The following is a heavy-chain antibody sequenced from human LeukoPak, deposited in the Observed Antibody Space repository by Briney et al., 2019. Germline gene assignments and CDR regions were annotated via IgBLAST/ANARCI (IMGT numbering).Heavy chain of an antibody. D-gene: IGHD3-16*01. CDR3: ARAVPYYDYVWGSHTYFDY. J-gene: IGHJ4*02. V-gene: IGHV1-18*01. Sequence: ASVKVSCKASGYTFTSYGISWMRQAPGQGLEWMGWISAYNGNTNYAQKLQGRVTMTTDTSTSTAYMELRSLRSDDTAVYYCARAVPYYDYVWGSHTYFDYWGQGTLVTVSS. CDR1: GYTFTSYG. CDR2: ISAYNGNT.